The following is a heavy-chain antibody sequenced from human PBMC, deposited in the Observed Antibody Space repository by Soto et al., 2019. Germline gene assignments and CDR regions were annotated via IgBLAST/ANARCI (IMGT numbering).Heavy chain of an antibody. CDR2: IWYDGSNK. CDR3: AREDYYYDSSGYSYYFDY. J-gene: IGHJ4*02. CDR1: GFTFSSYG. Sequence: QVQLVESGGGVVQPGRSLRLFCAASGFTFSSYGMHWVRQAPGKGLEWVAVIWYDGSNKYYADSVKGRFTISRDNSKNTLYLQMNSLRAEDTAVYYCAREDYYYDSSGYSYYFDYWGQGTLVTVSS. D-gene: IGHD3-22*01. V-gene: IGHV3-33*01.